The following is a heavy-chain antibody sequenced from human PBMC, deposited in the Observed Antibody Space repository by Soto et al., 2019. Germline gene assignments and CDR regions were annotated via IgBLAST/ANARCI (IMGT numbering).Heavy chain of an antibody. Sequence: EVQPLESGGGLVQPGGSLRLSCAASGFTFSSYAMSWVRQAPGKGLEWVSAISGSGGSTYYAEYAKDRLTISRNNPKTTLDLQMNSLRAEDTAVYYCSKRPDYYGSWSYYNWFDPWGQGTLVTVSS. CDR1: GFTFSSYA. J-gene: IGHJ5*02. D-gene: IGHD3-10*01. V-gene: IGHV3-23*01. CDR3: SKRPDYYGSWSYYNWFDP. CDR2: ISGSGGST.